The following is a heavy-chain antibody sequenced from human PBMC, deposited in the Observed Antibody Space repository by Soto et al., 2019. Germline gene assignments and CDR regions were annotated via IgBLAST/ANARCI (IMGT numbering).Heavy chain of an antibody. D-gene: IGHD3-3*01. V-gene: IGHV1-18*01. J-gene: IGHJ6*03. CDR3: ARGLGDYDFWSAQSTPYYMDA. CDR1: GYTFIHYG. CDR2: INPYNGYT. Sequence: ASVKVSCKASGYTFIHYGITWVRQAPGQGLEWMGWINPYNGYTDYAQNLQGRVSMTIDSSTTTAYMELRSLTSDDTAVYYCARGLGDYDFWSAQSTPYYMDAWGKGTTVTV.